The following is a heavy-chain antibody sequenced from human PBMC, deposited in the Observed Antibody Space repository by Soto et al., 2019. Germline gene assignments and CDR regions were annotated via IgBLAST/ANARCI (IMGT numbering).Heavy chain of an antibody. CDR2: MNPCNDKH. V-gene: IGHV1-18*01. J-gene: IGHJ6*02. CDR3: ARGERYYYGSGSYLIGYYYYYGMDV. Sequence: ASVKATCKTSRYSFTDYSLHWVRQAAGQGLEWMGWMNPCNDKHIYAQKLQGRVTVTTDTSMSTAYTELRSLRSDDTAVYYCARGERYYYGSGSYLIGYYYYYGMDVWGQGTTVTVSS. D-gene: IGHD3-10*01. CDR1: RYSFTDYS.